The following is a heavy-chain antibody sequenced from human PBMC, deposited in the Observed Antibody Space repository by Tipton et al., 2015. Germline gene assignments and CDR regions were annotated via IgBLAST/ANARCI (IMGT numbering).Heavy chain of an antibody. CDR3: ARLLIIYDFRTGYYIPPEDGLDI. Sequence: TLSLTCTVSGGSVSSGFYYWNWLRQPPGKGLEWIGSIYYSGSTYYNPSLKSRVTISVDTSKNQFSLTLSSVTAADTAVYYCARLLIIYDFRTGYYIPPEDGLDIWGQGTMVTVSS. J-gene: IGHJ3*02. CDR1: GGSVSSGFYY. D-gene: IGHD3-3*01. CDR2: IYYSGST. V-gene: IGHV4-39*01.